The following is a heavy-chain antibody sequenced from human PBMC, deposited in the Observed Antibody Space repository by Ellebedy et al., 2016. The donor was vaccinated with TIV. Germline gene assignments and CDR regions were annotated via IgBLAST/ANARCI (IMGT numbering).Heavy chain of an antibody. CDR3: ARRGWSSSSSADYYYGMDV. J-gene: IGHJ6*02. V-gene: IGHV5-51*01. Sequence: ASVKVSCKGSEYSFANYWFGWVRQMPGKGLEWMGIIYPGDSDTKYSPSFQGHVTISADKSISTAYLQWSSLKASDTAMYYCARRGWSSSSSADYYYGMDVWGQGTTVTVSS. CDR2: IYPGDSDT. CDR1: EYSFANYW. D-gene: IGHD6-6*01.